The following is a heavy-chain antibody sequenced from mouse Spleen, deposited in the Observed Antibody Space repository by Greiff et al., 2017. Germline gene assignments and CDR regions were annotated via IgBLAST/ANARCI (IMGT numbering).Heavy chain of an antibody. D-gene: IGHD2-1*01. Sequence: VQLQQSGAELVRSGASVKLSCTASGFNIKDYYMHWVKQRPEQGLEWIGWIDPENGDTEYAPKFQSKATMTADTSSNTAYLQLSSLTSEDTAVYYCNAWGGKGAMDYWGQGTSVTVSS. CDR3: NAWGGKGAMDY. J-gene: IGHJ4*01. CDR1: GFNIKDYY. V-gene: IGHV14-4*02. CDR2: IDPENGDT.